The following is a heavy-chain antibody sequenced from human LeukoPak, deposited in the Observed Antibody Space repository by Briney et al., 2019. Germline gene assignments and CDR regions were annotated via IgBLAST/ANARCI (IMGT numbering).Heavy chain of an antibody. CDR3: TTDRDPKRHRGGHYYYYYMDV. V-gene: IGHV3-15*01. Sequence: GGSLRLSCAASGFTFDDYGMSWVRQAPGKGLEWVGRIKSKTDGGTTDYAAPVKGRFTISRDDSKNTLYLQMNSLKTEDTAVYYCTTDRDPKRHRGGHYYYYYMDVWGKGTTVTVSS. CDR2: IKSKTDGGTT. D-gene: IGHD5-24*01. J-gene: IGHJ6*03. CDR1: GFTFDDYG.